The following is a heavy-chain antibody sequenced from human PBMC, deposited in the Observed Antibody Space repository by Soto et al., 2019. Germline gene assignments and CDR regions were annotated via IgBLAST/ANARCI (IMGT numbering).Heavy chain of an antibody. J-gene: IGHJ4*02. D-gene: IGHD4-4*01. CDR1: GFTFSTYT. CDR3: ARHLETTVASFDF. CDR2: ISSSSGSI. V-gene: IGHV3-21*01. Sequence: EVQLVESGGGLVKPGESLRLSCAASGFTFSTYTMNWVRQAPGKGLEWVSSISSSSGSIYYADSVKGRFTISRDNAKNSLYLQMNSLRAEDTAVYYCARHLETTVASFDFWGLGTLVTVSS.